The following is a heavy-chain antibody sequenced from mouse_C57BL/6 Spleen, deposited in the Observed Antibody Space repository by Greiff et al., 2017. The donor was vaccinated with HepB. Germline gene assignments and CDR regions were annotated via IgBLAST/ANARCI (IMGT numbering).Heavy chain of an antibody. D-gene: IGHD2-1*01. V-gene: IGHV14-2*01. CDR3: ARCYYGNSSWFAY. CDR2: IDPEDGET. Sequence: EVKLQESGAELVKPGASVKLSCTASGFNIKDYYMHWVKQRTEQGLEWIGRIDPEDGETKYAPKFQSKATITADTSSNTAYLQLSSLTSEDTAVYYCARCYYGNSSWFAYWGQGTLVTVSA. CDR1: GFNIKDYY. J-gene: IGHJ3*01.